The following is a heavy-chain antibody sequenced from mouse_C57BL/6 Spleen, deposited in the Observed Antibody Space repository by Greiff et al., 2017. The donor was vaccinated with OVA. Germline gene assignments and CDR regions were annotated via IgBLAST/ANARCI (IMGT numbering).Heavy chain of an antibody. D-gene: IGHD2-3*01. CDR2: IDPSDSET. J-gene: IGHJ4*01. Sequence: VQLQQPGAELVRPGSSVKLSCKASGYTFTSYWMHWVKQRPRQGLEWIGNIDPSDSETHYNQKFKDKATLTVDKSSSTAYKQLSSLTSSDSAVYYCSRTGYYGDVMDYWGQGTSVTVSS. V-gene: IGHV1-52*01. CDR1: GYTFTSYW. CDR3: SRTGYYGDVMDY.